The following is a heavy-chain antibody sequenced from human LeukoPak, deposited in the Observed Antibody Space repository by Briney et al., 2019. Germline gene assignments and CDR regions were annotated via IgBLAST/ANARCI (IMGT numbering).Heavy chain of an antibody. Sequence: PGGSLRLSCAASGFTFSSYAMHWVRQAPGKGLGWVAVISYDGSNKYYADSVKGRFTISRDNSTNTLYLQMNSLRAEDTAVYYCARDRIHAFDYWGQGTLVTVSS. V-gene: IGHV3-30-3*01. CDR2: ISYDGSNK. D-gene: IGHD2/OR15-2a*01. CDR3: ARDRIHAFDY. J-gene: IGHJ4*02. CDR1: GFTFSSYA.